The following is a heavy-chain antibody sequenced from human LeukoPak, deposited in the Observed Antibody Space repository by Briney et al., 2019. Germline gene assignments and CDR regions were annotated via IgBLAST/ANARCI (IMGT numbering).Heavy chain of an antibody. CDR3: ARGRYYNNAWESPP. CDR1: GFTFNSYE. CDR2: ISISGSLT. D-gene: IGHD3-16*01. Sequence: GGSLRLSCTVSGFTFNSYEMNWVRQAPGKGPEWISYISISGSLTYYADSVKGRFTISRDDAQNSLFLQMISLRAEDTAVYYCARGRYYNNAWESPPWGQGTLVIVSS. J-gene: IGHJ5*02. V-gene: IGHV3-48*03.